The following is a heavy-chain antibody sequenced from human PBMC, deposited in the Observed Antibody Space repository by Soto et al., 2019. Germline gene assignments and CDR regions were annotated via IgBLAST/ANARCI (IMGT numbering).Heavy chain of an antibody. CDR2: VHDSWGA. Sequence: SETLSLTCTVSGGSIGTSGYYWGWIRQPPGKPVEWIGYVHDSWGAAYSPSLRSRVAISLDTSKSQFSLSLTSVSATDTAMYYCVRQGYGPLHGLVDVWGQGTTVTVSS. V-gene: IGHV4-61*05. D-gene: IGHD5-18*01. CDR3: VRQGYGPLHGLVDV. CDR1: GGSIGTSGYY. J-gene: IGHJ6*02.